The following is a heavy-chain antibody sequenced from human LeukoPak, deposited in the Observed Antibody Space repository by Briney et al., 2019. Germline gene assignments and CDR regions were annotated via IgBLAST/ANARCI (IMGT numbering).Heavy chain of an antibody. D-gene: IGHD5-12*01. CDR2: IYYSGST. V-gene: IGHV4-39*01. CDR1: GGSISSSSYY. Sequence: SETLSLTCTVSGGSISSSSYYWGWIRQPPGKGLEWIGSIYYSGSTYHNPSLKSRVTISVDTSKNQFSLKLSSATAADTAVYYCATQANRGYSGYGGMDVWGQGTTVTVSS. J-gene: IGHJ6*02. CDR3: ATQANRGYSGYGGMDV.